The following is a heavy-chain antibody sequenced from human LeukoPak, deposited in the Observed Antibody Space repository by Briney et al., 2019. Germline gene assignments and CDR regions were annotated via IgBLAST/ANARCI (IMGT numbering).Heavy chain of an antibody. V-gene: IGHV1-46*01. J-gene: IGHJ6*03. Sequence: ASVTVSCKASGYTFTSYYMHWVRLAPGQGLEWMGIINPSGGSTSYAQKFQGRVTMTRDMSTSTVYMELSSLRSEDTAVYYCARDGRHRLFNYYYYMDVWGKGTTVTVSS. CDR1: GYTFTSYY. CDR3: ARDGRHRLFNYYYYMDV. D-gene: IGHD4/OR15-4a*01. CDR2: INPSGGST.